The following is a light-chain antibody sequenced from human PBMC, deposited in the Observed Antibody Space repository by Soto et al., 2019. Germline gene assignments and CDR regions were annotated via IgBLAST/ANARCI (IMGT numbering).Light chain of an antibody. CDR1: QSLLHSNGYNY. J-gene: IGKJ5*01. CDR3: MQSIQVPIT. V-gene: IGKV2D-29*01. Sequence: DIVMTQSPLSLPVTPGEPASISCRFRQSLLHSNGYNYLYWYLQTKGQTPHILIYELSNRFSGVPDKFRGSGSGTDFTLKISRVEAEDVSVYYCMQSIQVPITFGQGTRLEIK. CDR2: ELS.